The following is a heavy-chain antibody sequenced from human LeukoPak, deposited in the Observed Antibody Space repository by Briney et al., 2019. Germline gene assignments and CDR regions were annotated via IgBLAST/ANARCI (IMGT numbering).Heavy chain of an antibody. Sequence: GGSLRLSCTASGFTFGDYAMSWVRQAPGKGLEWVGFIRSKAYGGTTEYAASVKGRFTISRDDSKSIAYLQMNSLKTEDTAVYCCTSLLRYYFDYWGQGTLVTVSS. CDR3: TSLLRYYFDY. CDR2: IRSKAYGGTT. D-gene: IGHD2/OR15-2a*01. V-gene: IGHV3-49*04. CDR1: GFTFGDYA. J-gene: IGHJ4*02.